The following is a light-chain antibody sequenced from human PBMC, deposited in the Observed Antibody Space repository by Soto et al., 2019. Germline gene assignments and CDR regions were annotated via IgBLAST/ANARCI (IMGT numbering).Light chain of an antibody. V-gene: IGKV1-5*01. CDR3: QQYYSYWT. CDR2: DAS. CDR1: QSIGRW. J-gene: IGKJ1*01. Sequence: IKMNQSPSTLSASEGDTVTGTCRTSQSIGRWLAWYQQKPGKAPKLLIFDASTLENGVPARFSGSRSGPEFSLTISSLQPDDFATYYCQQYYSYWTFGQGTMVDIK.